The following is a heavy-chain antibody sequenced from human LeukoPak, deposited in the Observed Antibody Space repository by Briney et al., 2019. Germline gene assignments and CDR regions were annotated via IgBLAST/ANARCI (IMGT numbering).Heavy chain of an antibody. Sequence: SETLSLTCTVSGGSISSYYWSWIRQPPGKGLEWIGYIYYSGSTNYNPSLKSRVTISVDTSKNQFSLKLSSVTAADTAVYYCARGGNPHNFGYWGQGTLVTVSS. V-gene: IGHV4-59*08. CDR2: IYYSGST. J-gene: IGHJ4*02. CDR3: ARGGNPHNFGY. CDR1: GGSISSYY. D-gene: IGHD1-14*01.